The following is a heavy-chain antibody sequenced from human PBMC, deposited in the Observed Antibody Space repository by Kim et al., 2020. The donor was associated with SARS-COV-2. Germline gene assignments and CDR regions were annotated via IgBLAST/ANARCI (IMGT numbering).Heavy chain of an antibody. CDR3: ARDQRSSSWIGHFDY. CDR2: ISAYNGNT. D-gene: IGHD6-13*01. Sequence: ASVKVSCKASGYTFTSYGISWVRQAPGQGLEWMGWISAYNGNTNYAQKLQGRVSMTTDTSTSTAYMELRSLRSDDTAVYYCARDQRSSSWIGHFDYWGQGTLVTVSS. J-gene: IGHJ4*02. V-gene: IGHV1-18*01. CDR1: GYTFTSYG.